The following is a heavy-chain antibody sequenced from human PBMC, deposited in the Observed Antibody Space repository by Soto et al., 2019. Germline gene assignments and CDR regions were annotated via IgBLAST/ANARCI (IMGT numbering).Heavy chain of an antibody. CDR1: GGSFSGYY. V-gene: IGHV4-34*01. CDR2: INHSGST. J-gene: IGHJ4*02. Sequence: QVQLQQWGAGLLKPSETLSLTCAVYGGSFSGYYWSWIRQPPGKGLEWIGEINHSGSTNYTPSLKSRDTMSVDTSNNQFSLKLSSVTAADTAVYYCARGRIRSSSLPKTEYFDYWGQGTLVTVSS. CDR3: ARGRIRSSSLPKTEYFDY. D-gene: IGHD6-6*01.